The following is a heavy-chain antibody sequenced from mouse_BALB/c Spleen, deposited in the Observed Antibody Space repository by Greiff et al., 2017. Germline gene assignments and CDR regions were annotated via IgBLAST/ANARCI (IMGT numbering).Heavy chain of an antibody. CDR2: IWSGGST. CDR3: ASLSYDGSSPIAY. CDR1: GFSLTSYG. V-gene: IGHV2-2*02. Sequence: QVQLQQSGPGLVQPSQSLSITCTVSGFSLTSYGVHWVRQSPGKGLEWLGVIWSGGSTDYNAAFISRLSISKDNSKSQVFFKMNSLQANDTAIYYCASLSYDGSSPIAYWGQGTLVTVSA. D-gene: IGHD1-1*01. J-gene: IGHJ3*01.